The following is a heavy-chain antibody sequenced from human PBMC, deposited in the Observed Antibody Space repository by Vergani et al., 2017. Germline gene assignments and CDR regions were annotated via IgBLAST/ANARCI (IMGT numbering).Heavy chain of an antibody. CDR1: GGSFSGYY. Sequence: QVQLQQWGAGLLKPSETLSLTCAVYGGSFSGYYWSWIRQPPGKGLEWIGEINHSGSTYYNPSLKSRVTISVDTSKNQFSLKLSSVTAADTAVYYCARVGFGDLRSPRGLDYWGQGTLVTVSS. V-gene: IGHV4-34*01. CDR3: ARVGFGDLRSPRGLDY. D-gene: IGHD3-10*01. J-gene: IGHJ4*02. CDR2: INHSGST.